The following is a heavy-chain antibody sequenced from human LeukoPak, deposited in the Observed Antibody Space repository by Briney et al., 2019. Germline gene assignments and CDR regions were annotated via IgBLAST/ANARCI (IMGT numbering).Heavy chain of an antibody. CDR1: GYTFTSYY. Sequence: ASVKVSCKASGYTFTSYYMHWVRQAPGQGLEWMGIINPSGGSTSYAQKFQGRVTITRDTSASTAYMELRSLRSDDTAVYYCARDLTIFGVVILDNWFDPWGQGTLVTVSS. V-gene: IGHV1-46*01. J-gene: IGHJ5*02. CDR2: INPSGGST. CDR3: ARDLTIFGVVILDNWFDP. D-gene: IGHD3-3*01.